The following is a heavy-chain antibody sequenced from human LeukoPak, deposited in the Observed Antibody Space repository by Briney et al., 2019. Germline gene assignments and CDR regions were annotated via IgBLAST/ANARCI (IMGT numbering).Heavy chain of an antibody. CDR3: PRHYYASDSSGYYSPPAGYYYYYMDV. CDR2: IRSKVNSYAT. J-gene: IGHJ6*03. CDR1: GFTFSGSA. Sequence: GGPLRLSCAASGFTFSGSAMHWVRQASGKGLEWVGRIRSKVNSYATAYAASVKGRFTISRDDSKNTAYLQMNSLKTEDTAVYYCPRHYYASDSSGYYSPPAGYYYYYMDVWGKGTTVTVSS. D-gene: IGHD3-22*01. V-gene: IGHV3-73*01.